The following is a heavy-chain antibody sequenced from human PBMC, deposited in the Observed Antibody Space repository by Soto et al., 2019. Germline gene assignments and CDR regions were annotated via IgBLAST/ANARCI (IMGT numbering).Heavy chain of an antibody. D-gene: IGHD2-15*01. CDR2: SRDKANRYTT. CDR3: ARDLTCTGGSCSRDY. Sequence: PGGSLRLSCAASGFTFIDHYVDWVRQAPGKGLEWVGRSRDKANRYTTEYAASVKGRFTISRDDSKNSLYLQMNSLKTEDTAVYYCARDLTCTGGSCSRDYWGQGTLVTVSS. V-gene: IGHV3-72*01. CDR1: GFTFIDHY. J-gene: IGHJ4*02.